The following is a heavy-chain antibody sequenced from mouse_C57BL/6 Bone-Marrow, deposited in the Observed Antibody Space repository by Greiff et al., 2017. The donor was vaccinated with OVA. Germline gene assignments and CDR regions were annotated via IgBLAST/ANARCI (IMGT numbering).Heavy chain of an antibody. CDR3: ARRGYYGSSYGFDY. J-gene: IGHJ2*01. V-gene: IGHV5-6*01. CDR2: ISSGGSYT. CDR1: GFTFSSYG. Sequence: VQLKESGGDLVKPGGSLKLSCAASGFTFSSYGMSWVRQTPDKRLEWVATISSGGSYTYYPDSVKGRFTISRDNAKNTLYLQMSSLKSEDTAMYYCARRGYYGSSYGFDYWGQGTTLTVSS. D-gene: IGHD1-1*01.